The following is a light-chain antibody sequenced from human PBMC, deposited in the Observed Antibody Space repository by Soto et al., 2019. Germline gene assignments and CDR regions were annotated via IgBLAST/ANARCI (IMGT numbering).Light chain of an antibody. Sequence: EIVLTQSPGTLSLSPGERATLSCRASQSVSSSYLAWYQQKPGQAPRLLIYGASSRATGIPDRFSGSGSGTDFTLTISRLEPEDFAVYYCQQYGSQEGTFGPGTKVDIK. J-gene: IGKJ3*01. CDR2: GAS. CDR3: QQYGSQEGT. V-gene: IGKV3-20*01. CDR1: QSVSSSY.